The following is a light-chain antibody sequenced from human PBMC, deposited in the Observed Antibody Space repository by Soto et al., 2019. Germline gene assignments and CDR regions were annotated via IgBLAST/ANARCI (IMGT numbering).Light chain of an antibody. CDR1: QSVSSN. V-gene: IGKV3-15*01. Sequence: EIVMTQSPATLSVSPGERATLSCRASQSVSSNLAWYQQKPGQAPRLLIYGASTRATGIPARFSGSGSGTEFTLTISSLQSEDFAVYYCQQYNNWPLALTFGGG. CDR3: QQYNNWPLALT. J-gene: IGKJ4*01. CDR2: GAS.